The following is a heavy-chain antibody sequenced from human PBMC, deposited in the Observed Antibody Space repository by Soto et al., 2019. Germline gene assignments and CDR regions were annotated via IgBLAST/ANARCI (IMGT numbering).Heavy chain of an antibody. D-gene: IGHD2-15*01. CDR1: GFTFSSYS. Sequence: GGSLRLSCAASGFTFSSYSMNWVRQAPGKGLEWVSSISSSSSYIYYADSVKGRFTISRDNAKNSLYLQMNSLRAEDTAVYYCARPGFGGLGMDVWGQGTTVTSP. CDR3: ARPGFGGLGMDV. J-gene: IGHJ6*02. CDR2: ISSSSSYI. V-gene: IGHV3-21*01.